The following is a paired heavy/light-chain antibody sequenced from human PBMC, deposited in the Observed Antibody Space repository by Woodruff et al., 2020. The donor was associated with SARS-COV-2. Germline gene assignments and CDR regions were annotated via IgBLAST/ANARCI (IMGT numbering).Heavy chain of an antibody. CDR1: GDSIISGNW. CDR3: ARYKPQEGLAVAGVLDY. J-gene: IGHJ4*02. Sequence: QVHLQESGPGLVAPSGTLSLTCAVSGDSIISGNWWTWVRQPPGKGLEWIGEIHHTGSTNYSPSLKSRVTISADKSNNHFSLRLNSVTGADTAVYYCARYKPQEGLAVAGVLDYWGQGTLVTVS. D-gene: IGHD6-19*01. CDR2: IHHTGST. V-gene: IGHV4-4*02.
Light chain of an antibody. J-gene: IGLJ3*02. Sequence: QSVLTQPPSASGTPGQRVAISCSGSNSNIGSHTVNWYHHLPGTAPKLLIYLNNQRPSGVPDRFSGSKSGTSASLAISGLQSEDEADYYCAAWDDIMNAWVFGGGTKLTVL. V-gene: IGLV1-44*01. CDR3: AAWDDIMNAWV. CDR1: NSNIGSHT. CDR2: LNN.